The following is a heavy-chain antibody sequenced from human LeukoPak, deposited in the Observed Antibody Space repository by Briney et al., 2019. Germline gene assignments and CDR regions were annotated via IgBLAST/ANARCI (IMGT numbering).Heavy chain of an antibody. CDR1: GGSISSYY. Sequence: SETLSLTCTVSGGSISSYYWSWIRQPPGKGLEWIGHIYYSGSTNYNPSLKSRVTISVDTSKNQFSLKLSSVTAADTAVYYCARLGMMASIGYYYTGIDYWGQGTLVTVSS. J-gene: IGHJ4*02. CDR2: IYYSGST. CDR3: ARLGMMASIGYYYTGIDY. V-gene: IGHV4-59*01. D-gene: IGHD3-22*01.